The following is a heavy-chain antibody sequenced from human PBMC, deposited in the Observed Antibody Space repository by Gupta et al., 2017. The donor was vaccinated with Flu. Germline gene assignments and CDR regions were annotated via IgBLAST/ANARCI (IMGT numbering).Heavy chain of an antibody. CDR1: TFSTYR. Sequence: TFSTYRMGWVRQAPGKGLEWVSSISSSSSYIYDADSMKGRFTIYRDNAKNSVFLQMNSLRAEDTAMYYCARYFGEREPFDYWGQGTLVTVSS. J-gene: IGHJ4*02. V-gene: IGHV3-21*06. D-gene: IGHD4-17*01. CDR2: ISSSSSYI. CDR3: ARYFGEREPFDY.